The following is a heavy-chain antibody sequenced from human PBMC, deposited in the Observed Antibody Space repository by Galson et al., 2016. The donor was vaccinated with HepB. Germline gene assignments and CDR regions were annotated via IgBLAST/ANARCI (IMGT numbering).Heavy chain of an antibody. J-gene: IGHJ4*02. D-gene: IGHD3-9*01. CDR1: GGSISSSSYY. V-gene: IGHV4-39*01. CDR3: ARQGYNILTGYINYFDY. Sequence: ETLSLTCTVSGGSISSSSYYWGWIRQPPGKGLEWIGPIYYSGSTYYNPSLKSRVTISVDTSKNQFSLKLSSVTAADTAMYYCARQGYNILTGYINYFDYWGQGTLVTVSS. CDR2: IYYSGST.